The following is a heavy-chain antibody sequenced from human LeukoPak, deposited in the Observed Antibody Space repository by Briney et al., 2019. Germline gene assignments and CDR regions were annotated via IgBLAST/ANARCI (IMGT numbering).Heavy chain of an antibody. CDR3: AKVRAYYDSSGYLAY. V-gene: IGHV3-23*01. J-gene: IGHJ4*02. Sequence: GGSLRLSCAASGFTFSSFEMNWVRQAPGKGLEWVSAISGSGGSTYYADSVKGRLTISRDNSKNTLYLQMNSLRAEDTAVYYCAKVRAYYDSSGYLAYWGQGTLVTVSS. CDR1: GFTFSSFE. D-gene: IGHD3-22*01. CDR2: ISGSGGST.